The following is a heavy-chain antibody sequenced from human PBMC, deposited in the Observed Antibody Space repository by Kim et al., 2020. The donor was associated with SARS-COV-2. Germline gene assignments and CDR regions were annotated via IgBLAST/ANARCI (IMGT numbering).Heavy chain of an antibody. CDR2: INHSGST. V-gene: IGHV4-34*01. J-gene: IGHJ5*01. CDR1: GGSFSGYY. D-gene: IGHD6-19*01. Sequence: SETLSLTCAVYGGSFSGYYWSWIRQPPGKGLEWIGEINHSGSTNYNPSLKSRVTISVDTSKNQFSLKLSSVTAADTAVYYCARGSRYSSGWSHMSGWFDPWGQGTLVTVSS. CDR3: ARGSRYSSGWSHMSGWFDP.